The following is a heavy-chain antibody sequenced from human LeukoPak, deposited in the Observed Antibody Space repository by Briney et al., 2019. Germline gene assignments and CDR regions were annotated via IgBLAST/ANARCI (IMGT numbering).Heavy chain of an antibody. CDR2: IYYSGST. V-gene: IGHV4-31*03. Sequence: PSQTLSLTCTVSGGSISSGGYHWSWIRQHPGKGLEWIGYIYYSGSTYYNPSLKSRVTISVDTSKNQFSLKLSSVTAADTAVYYCARALRGVAAAGTPNWFDPWGQGTLVTVSS. CDR1: GGSISSGGYH. J-gene: IGHJ5*02. CDR3: ARALRGVAAAGTPNWFDP. D-gene: IGHD6-13*01.